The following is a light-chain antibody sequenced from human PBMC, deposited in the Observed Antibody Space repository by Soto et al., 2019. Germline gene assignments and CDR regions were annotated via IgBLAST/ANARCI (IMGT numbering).Light chain of an antibody. V-gene: IGLV2-14*01. CDR2: EVS. CDR3: TSYTTSSIWV. J-gene: IGLJ3*02. Sequence: QSVLTQPPSVSAAPGQNVTISCSGTSSNIGNNYVSWYQHLPGTAPKLIIYEVSNRPSGVSNRFSGSKSANTASLTISGLQAEDEAAYYCTSYTTSSIWVFGGGTKLTVL. CDR1: SSNIGNNY.